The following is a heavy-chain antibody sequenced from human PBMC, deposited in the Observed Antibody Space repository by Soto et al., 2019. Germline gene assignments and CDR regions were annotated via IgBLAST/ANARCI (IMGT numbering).Heavy chain of an antibody. CDR1: GYTFISYY. D-gene: IGHD3-16*01. V-gene: IGHV1-2*02. Sequence: ASVKVSCKASGYTFISYYIHWVRQAPGHGLEWMGWINPNSGATNSAQNFQGRVTMTRDTSISTVYMELTRLRYDDTAVYFCARDLASTIGDFDYWGQGTQVTVSS. CDR3: ARDLASTIGDFDY. CDR2: INPNSGAT. J-gene: IGHJ4*02.